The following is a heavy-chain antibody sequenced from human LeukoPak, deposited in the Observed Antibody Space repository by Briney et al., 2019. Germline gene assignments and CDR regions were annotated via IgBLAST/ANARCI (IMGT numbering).Heavy chain of an antibody. Sequence: GGSLRLSCSASGFTFSSYTMHWVRQAPGKGLEYVSAISSNGGSTYYADSVKGRFTISRDNSKNTLYLQMSSLRAEDTAVYYCVTGYYYDSSGFDYWGQGTLVTVSS. CDR1: GFTFSSYT. V-gene: IGHV3-64D*06. J-gene: IGHJ4*02. D-gene: IGHD3-22*01. CDR2: ISSNGGST. CDR3: VTGYYYDSSGFDY.